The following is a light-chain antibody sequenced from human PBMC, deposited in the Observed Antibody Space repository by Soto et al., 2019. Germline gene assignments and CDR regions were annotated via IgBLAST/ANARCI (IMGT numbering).Light chain of an antibody. CDR3: QQYGSSPWT. CDR1: QSVSSSY. J-gene: IGKJ1*01. V-gene: IGKV3-20*01. Sequence: EIVLKQSPGSQYLSPGERPTLSCRASQSVSSSYLAWYQQKPGQAPRLLIYGASSRATGIPDRFSGSGSGTDFTLSISRLEPEDFALYYCQQYGSSPWTFGQGTKVDIK. CDR2: GAS.